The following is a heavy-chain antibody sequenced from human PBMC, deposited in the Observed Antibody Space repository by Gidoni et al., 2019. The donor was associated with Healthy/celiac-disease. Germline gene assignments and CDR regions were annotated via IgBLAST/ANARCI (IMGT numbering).Heavy chain of an antibody. V-gene: IGHV3-20*04. Sequence: EVQLVESGGGVVRPGGSLRLSCAASGFTFVDYGMSWVRQAPGKGLEWVSGINWNGGSTGYADAVKGRFTISRDNAKNSLYLQMNSLRAEDTALYYCARDAGGEYGSGSYFDYWGQGTLVTVSS. J-gene: IGHJ4*02. CDR1: GFTFVDYG. D-gene: IGHD3-10*01. CDR2: INWNGGST. CDR3: ARDAGGEYGSGSYFDY.